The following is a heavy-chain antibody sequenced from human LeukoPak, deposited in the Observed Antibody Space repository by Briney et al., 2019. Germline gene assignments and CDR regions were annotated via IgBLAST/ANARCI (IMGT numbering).Heavy chain of an antibody. Sequence: SVKVSCKASGGTFSSYAISWVRQAPGQGLEWMGGIIPIFGTANYAQKFQGRVTITADESTSTAYMELSSLRSDDTAVYYCAKDRIIAVAGYFDYWGQGTLVTVSS. CDR2: IIPIFGTA. CDR1: GGTFSSYA. CDR3: AKDRIIAVAGYFDY. J-gene: IGHJ4*02. V-gene: IGHV1-69*13. D-gene: IGHD6-19*01.